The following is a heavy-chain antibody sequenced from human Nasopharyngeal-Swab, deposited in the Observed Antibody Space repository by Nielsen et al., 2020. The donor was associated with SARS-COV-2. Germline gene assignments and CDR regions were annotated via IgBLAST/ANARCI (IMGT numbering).Heavy chain of an antibody. J-gene: IGHJ4*02. Sequence: GGSLRLSCAASGFTFSSYAMSWVRQAPGKGLEWVSAISGSGGSTYYADSVKGRFTISRDNSKNTLYLQMNSLRVEDTAVYYCAKGVSSGWNYFDYWGQGTLVTVSS. CDR2: ISGSGGST. CDR1: GFTFSSYA. D-gene: IGHD6-19*01. CDR3: AKGVSSGWNYFDY. V-gene: IGHV3-23*01.